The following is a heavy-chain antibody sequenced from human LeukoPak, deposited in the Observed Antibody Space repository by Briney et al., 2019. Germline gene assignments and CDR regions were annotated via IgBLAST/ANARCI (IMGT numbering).Heavy chain of an antibody. Sequence: ASVKVSCKASGYTFTDYYMHWVRQTPGQGLEWMGWINPNSGGTNYAQKFQGRVTMTRDTSISTAYMELSRLRSDDTAVYYCASRDGYKDAFDIWGQGTVVTVSS. J-gene: IGHJ3*02. V-gene: IGHV1-2*02. CDR2: INPNSGGT. D-gene: IGHD5-24*01. CDR1: GYTFTDYY. CDR3: ASRDGYKDAFDI.